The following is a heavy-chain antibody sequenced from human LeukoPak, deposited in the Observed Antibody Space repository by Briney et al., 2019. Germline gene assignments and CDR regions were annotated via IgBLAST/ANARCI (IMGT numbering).Heavy chain of an antibody. CDR2: IYSGGST. CDR1: GFTFDDYA. CDR3: ARDLMIRLRSTLGAFDI. J-gene: IGHJ3*02. D-gene: IGHD2-2*01. Sequence: GGSLRLSCVVSGFTFDDYAMHWVRQAPGKGLEWVSVIYSGGSTYYADSVKGRFTISRDNAKNSLYLQMNSLRAEDTAVYYCARDLMIRLRSTLGAFDIWGQGTMVTVSS. V-gene: IGHV3-69-1*01.